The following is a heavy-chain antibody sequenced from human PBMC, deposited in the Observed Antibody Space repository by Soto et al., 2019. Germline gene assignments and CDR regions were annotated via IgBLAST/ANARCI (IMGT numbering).Heavy chain of an antibody. CDR1: GFTFSSYA. V-gene: IGHV3-23*01. CDR2: ISGSGGST. D-gene: IGHD2-15*01. CDR3: GSAANYCDGGMDV. J-gene: IGHJ6*02. Sequence: EVQLLESGGGLVQPGGSLRLSCAASGFTFSSYAMSWVRQAPGKGREWVSAISGSGGSTYYADSVKGRFTISRDNSKNTLYLKMNSLRAEDTAVYYCGSAANYCDGGMDVWGRGTTVTVSS.